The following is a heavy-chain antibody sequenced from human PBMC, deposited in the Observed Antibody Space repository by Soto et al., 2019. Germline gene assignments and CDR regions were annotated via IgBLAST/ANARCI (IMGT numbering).Heavy chain of an antibody. CDR2: IYWEDDE. CDR1: GFSLDSRGKC. CDR3: ARMKAGSTGPFDS. Sequence: GPKLVNPPQTLTLSCTLSGFSLDSRGKCVGWIRPSPGKALEWLSLIYWEDDEYYPPSLGTRLTISKNTSKNQVVLTMTNMDTVYKATYYCARMKAGSTGPFDSWCPGVLVSVSS. J-gene: IGHJ4*02. V-gene: IGHV2-70*13. D-gene: IGHD6-13*01.